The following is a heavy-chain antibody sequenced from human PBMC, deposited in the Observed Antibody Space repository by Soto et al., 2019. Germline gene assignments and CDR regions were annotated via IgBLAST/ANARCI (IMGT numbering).Heavy chain of an antibody. Sequence: QVQLVQSGAEVKKPGSSVKVSCKASGGTFSSYAISWVRQAPGQGLEWMGGITPIFGTANYAQKFQGRVTITADKSTNTAYMELSSLRSEDTAVYYCARDGDLAAAGSFDYWGQGTLVTVSS. CDR2: ITPIFGTA. CDR1: GGTFSSYA. J-gene: IGHJ4*02. V-gene: IGHV1-69*06. CDR3: ARDGDLAAAGSFDY. D-gene: IGHD6-13*01.